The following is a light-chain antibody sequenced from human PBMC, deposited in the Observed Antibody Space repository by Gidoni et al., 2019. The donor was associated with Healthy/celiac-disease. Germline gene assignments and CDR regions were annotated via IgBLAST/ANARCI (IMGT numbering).Light chain of an antibody. V-gene: IGKV3-11*01. Sequence: EIVLTQSPATLSLSPGERATISCRASQSVSSYLAWYQQKPGQAPRLLIYDASNRATGIPARFSGRGSWTDFTLTISSLEPEDFAVYYCQPRSNWPWTFGQGTKVEIK. CDR1: QSVSSY. CDR2: DAS. CDR3: QPRSNWPWT. J-gene: IGKJ1*01.